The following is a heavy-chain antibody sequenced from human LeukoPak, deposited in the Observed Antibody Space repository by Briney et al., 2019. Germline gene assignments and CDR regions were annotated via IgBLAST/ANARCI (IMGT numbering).Heavy chain of an antibody. J-gene: IGHJ5*02. Sequence: GASVKVSRKASGYTFTSYYMHWVRQAPGQGLEWMGVINPSGGSTSYAQKFQGRVTMTRDTSTSTVYMELSSLRSEDTAVYYCARAITISNWFDPWGQGTLVTVSS. CDR1: GYTFTSYY. CDR2: INPSGGST. D-gene: IGHD3-3*01. V-gene: IGHV1-46*01. CDR3: ARAITISNWFDP.